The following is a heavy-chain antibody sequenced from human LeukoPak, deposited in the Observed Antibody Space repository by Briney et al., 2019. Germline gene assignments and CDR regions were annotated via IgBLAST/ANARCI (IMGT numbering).Heavy chain of an antibody. CDR3: ARDRYYDYVWGSYLPTPFDY. V-gene: IGHV3-21*01. CDR1: GFTFSSYS. J-gene: IGHJ4*02. Sequence: GGPLRLSCAASGFTFSSYSMNWVRQAPGKGLEWVSSISSSSSYIYYADSVKGRFTISRDNAKNSLYLQMNSLRAEDTAVYYCARDRYYDYVWGSYLPTPFDYWGQGTLVTVSS. CDR2: ISSSSSYI. D-gene: IGHD3-16*02.